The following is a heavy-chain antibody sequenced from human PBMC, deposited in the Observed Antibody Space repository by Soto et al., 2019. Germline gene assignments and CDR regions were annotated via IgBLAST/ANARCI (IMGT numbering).Heavy chain of an antibody. CDR1: AFTFSSYA. V-gene: IGHV3-23*01. CDR2: ISGSGGSK. J-gene: IGHJ6*02. CDR3: SKDPQLGYCSSTSCQYNYGMDV. D-gene: IGHD2-2*01. Sequence: GGSLRLTCAASAFTFSSYAIRWVRQAPGKGLELVSVISGSGGSKYYADSVKGRFTISRDNSKNTLYLQMNSLRAEDTAVYYCSKDPQLGYCSSTSCQYNYGMDVWGQGT.